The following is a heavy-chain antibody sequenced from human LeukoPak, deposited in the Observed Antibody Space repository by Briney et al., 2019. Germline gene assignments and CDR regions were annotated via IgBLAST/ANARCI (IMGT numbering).Heavy chain of an antibody. CDR2: IYYSGST. D-gene: IGHD6-6*01. V-gene: IGHV4-59*01. J-gene: IGHJ4*02. CDR1: GGSISSYY. CDR3: ASFEYSSSYYFDY. Sequence: SETLSLTCTVSGGSISSYYWSWIRQPPGKGLEWIRYIYYSGSTNYNPSLKSRVTISVDTSKNQFSLKLSSVTAADTAVYYCASFEYSSSYYFDYWGQGTLVTVSS.